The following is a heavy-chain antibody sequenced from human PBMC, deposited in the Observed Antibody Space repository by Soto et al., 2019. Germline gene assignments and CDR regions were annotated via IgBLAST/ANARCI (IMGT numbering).Heavy chain of an antibody. CDR3: ARAYSSPGAYYYYMDV. CDR2: IYYSGST. J-gene: IGHJ6*03. D-gene: IGHD6-13*01. CDR1: GGSISSSSYY. V-gene: IGHV4-39*07. Sequence: ASETLSLTCTVSGGSISSSSYYWGWIRQPPGKGLEWIGSIYYSGSTYYNPSLKSRVTISVDKSKNQFSLKLSSVTAADTAVYYCARAYSSPGAYYYYMDVWGKGTTVTVPS.